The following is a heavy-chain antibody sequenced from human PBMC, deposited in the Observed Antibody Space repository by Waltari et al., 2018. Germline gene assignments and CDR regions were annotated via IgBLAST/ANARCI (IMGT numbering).Heavy chain of an antibody. J-gene: IGHJ4*02. V-gene: IGHV4-4*02. Sequence: QVQLQESGPGLVTPSGTLSLTCAVSGGSISSSNWWSWVRQPPGKGLEWFGEIYHSGTTNYNPSLKSRFTISVDKSRNQVSLKLSCVTAADTAVYYWAGAEEGIAAAFDYWGQGTLVTVSS. D-gene: IGHD6-13*01. CDR2: IYHSGTT. CDR3: AGAEEGIAAAFDY. CDR1: GGSISSSNW.